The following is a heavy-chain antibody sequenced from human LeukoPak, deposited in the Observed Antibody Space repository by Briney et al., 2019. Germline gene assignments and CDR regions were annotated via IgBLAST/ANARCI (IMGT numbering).Heavy chain of an antibody. CDR3: AKIYSSSTVSGHDAFDI. J-gene: IGHJ3*02. CDR1: GFTFSSYG. V-gene: IGHV3-30*02. Sequence: PGGSLRLSCAASGFTFSSYGMHWVRQAPGKGLEWVAFIRYDGSNKYYADSVKGRFTISRDNSKNTLYLQMNSLRAEDTAVYNCAKIYSSSTVSGHDAFDIWGQGTMVTVSS. D-gene: IGHD6-13*01. CDR2: IRYDGSNK.